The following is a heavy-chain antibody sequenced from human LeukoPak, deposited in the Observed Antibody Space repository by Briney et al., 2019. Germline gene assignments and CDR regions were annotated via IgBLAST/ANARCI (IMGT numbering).Heavy chain of an antibody. J-gene: IGHJ6*02. D-gene: IGHD3-10*01. Sequence: PGGPLRLSCAASGFTFSSYEMNWVRQAPGKGLEWVSYISSSGSTIYYADSVKGRFTISRDNAKNSLYLQMNSLRAEDTAVYYCARFAYYYGSGSYRSGSYYGMDVWGQGTTVTVSS. CDR3: ARFAYYYGSGSYRSGSYYGMDV. CDR2: ISSSGSTI. V-gene: IGHV3-48*03. CDR1: GFTFSSYE.